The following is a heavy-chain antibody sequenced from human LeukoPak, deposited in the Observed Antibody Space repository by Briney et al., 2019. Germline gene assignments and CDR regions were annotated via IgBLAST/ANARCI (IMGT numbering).Heavy chain of an antibody. D-gene: IGHD2-2*01. CDR2: IYSGGST. CDR3: ARGHCSSTSCYDV. Sequence: PGGSLSLSCAASGFPVSSNYMSWVRQAPGKGLEWVSVIYSGGSTYYADSVKGRFTISRDNSKNTLYLQMNSLRAEDTAVYYCARGHCSSTSCYDVWGQGTTVTVSS. V-gene: IGHV3-53*01. CDR1: GFPVSSNY. J-gene: IGHJ6*02.